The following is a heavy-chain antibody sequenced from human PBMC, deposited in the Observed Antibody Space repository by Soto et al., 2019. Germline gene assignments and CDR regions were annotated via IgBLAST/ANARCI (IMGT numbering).Heavy chain of an antibody. Sequence: EVQLVESGGGLVQPGGSLRLSCAASGFTFSSYSMNWVRQAPGKGLEWVSSISSSSSYIYYADSVKGRFTISRDNAKNSLYLQMNSLRAEDTAVYYCARGRDIVVVPAATMSDYFDYWGQGTLVTVSS. J-gene: IGHJ4*02. CDR1: GFTFSSYS. D-gene: IGHD2-2*01. V-gene: IGHV3-21*01. CDR3: ARGRDIVVVPAATMSDYFDY. CDR2: ISSSSSYI.